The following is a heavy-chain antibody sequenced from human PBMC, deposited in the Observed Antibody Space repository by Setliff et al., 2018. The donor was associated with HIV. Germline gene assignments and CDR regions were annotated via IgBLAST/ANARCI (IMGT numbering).Heavy chain of an antibody. J-gene: IGHJ4*02. Sequence: ETLSLTCGVSGYSISSGYYWGWIRQPPGKGLEWIGSIYHNGITYYNPSLKSRVTMSVDTSKNQFSLNLSSVTAVDTAVYYCARIVRYYDSSGYLYYFDYWGQGTLVTVSS. V-gene: IGHV4-38-2*01. CDR2: IYHNGIT. D-gene: IGHD3-22*01. CDR1: GYSISSGYY. CDR3: ARIVRYYDSSGYLYYFDY.